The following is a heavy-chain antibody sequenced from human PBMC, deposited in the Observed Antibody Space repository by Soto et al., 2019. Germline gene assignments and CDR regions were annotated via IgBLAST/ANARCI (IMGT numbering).Heavy chain of an antibody. D-gene: IGHD1-26*01. Sequence: QVQLVESGGGVVQPGRSLRLSCAASGFTFSSYGMHWVRQAPGKGLEWVAVISYDGSDKYYADSVKGRFTISRDKSKNTLYLQMNSLRAEDTAVYYCAKEEVGGGVYWGQGTLVTVSS. CDR3: AKEEVGGGVY. V-gene: IGHV3-30*18. CDR2: ISYDGSDK. J-gene: IGHJ4*02. CDR1: GFTFSSYG.